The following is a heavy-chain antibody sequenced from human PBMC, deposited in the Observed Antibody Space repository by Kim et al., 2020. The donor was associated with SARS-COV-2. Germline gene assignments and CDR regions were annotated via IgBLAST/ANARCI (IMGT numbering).Heavy chain of an antibody. CDR2: IWYDGSNK. J-gene: IGHJ4*02. CDR1: GFTFSSYG. D-gene: IGHD3-22*01. CDR3: ARDLTPIDLDYYDSSGYYGWPVDY. V-gene: IGHV3-33*01. Sequence: GGSLRLSCAASGFTFSSYGMHWVRQAPGKGLEWVAVIWYDGSNKYYADSVKGRFTISRDNSKNTLYLQMNSLRAEDTAVYYCARDLTPIDLDYYDSSGYYGWPVDYWGQGTLVTVSS.